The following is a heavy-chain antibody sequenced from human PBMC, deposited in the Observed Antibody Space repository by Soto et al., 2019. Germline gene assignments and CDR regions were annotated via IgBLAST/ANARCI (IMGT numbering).Heavy chain of an antibody. CDR2: IWYDGSNK. CDR1: GFTFSSYG. D-gene: IGHD5-18*01. CDR3: ARGAMVNYFDY. V-gene: IGHV3-33*01. Sequence: GGSLRLSCAASGFTFSSYGMHWVRQAPGKGLEWVAVIWYDGSNKYYADSVKGRFTISRDNSKNTLYLQMNSLRAEDTAVYYCARGAMVNYFDYWGQGTLVTVSS. J-gene: IGHJ4*02.